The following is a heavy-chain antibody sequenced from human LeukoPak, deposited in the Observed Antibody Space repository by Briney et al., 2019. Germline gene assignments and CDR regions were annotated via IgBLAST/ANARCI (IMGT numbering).Heavy chain of an antibody. CDR2: IYSGGST. D-gene: IGHD3-10*02. J-gene: IGHJ6*04. CDR3: AELGITMIGGV. CDR1: GFTVSSNY. Sequence: GGSLRLACAASGFTVSSNYMSWVRRAPGKGLEWVSIIYSGGSTFYADSVKGRFTISRDNSKNTLYLQMNSLRAEDTAVYYCAELGITMIGGVWGKGTTVTISS. V-gene: IGHV3-53*01.